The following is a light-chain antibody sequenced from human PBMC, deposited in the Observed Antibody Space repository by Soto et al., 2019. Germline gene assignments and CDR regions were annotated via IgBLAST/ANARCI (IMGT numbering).Light chain of an antibody. CDR1: SSDVGGYNY. J-gene: IGLJ1*01. Sequence: QSVLTQPASVSGSPGQSITISCTGTSSDVGGYNYVSWYQQHPGKAPKLMIYDVSNRPSGVSNRFSASKSGNTASLTTSGLQAEDEAAYYCSSYTSSSTLYVFGTGTKLTVL. V-gene: IGLV2-14*01. CDR3: SSYTSSSTLYV. CDR2: DVS.